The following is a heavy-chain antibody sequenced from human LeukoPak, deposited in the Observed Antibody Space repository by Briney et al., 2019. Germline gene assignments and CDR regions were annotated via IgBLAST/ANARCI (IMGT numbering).Heavy chain of an antibody. Sequence: SVKLSCKASGGTFSSYAISWVRQAPGQGLEWMGGIIPIFGTANYAQKFQGRVTITTDESTSTAYMELSSVRSEDTAVYYCASDQSGSYSGIDYWGQGTLVTVSS. V-gene: IGHV1-69*05. CDR2: IIPIFGTA. D-gene: IGHD1-26*01. CDR3: ASDQSGSYSGIDY. J-gene: IGHJ4*02. CDR1: GGTFSSYA.